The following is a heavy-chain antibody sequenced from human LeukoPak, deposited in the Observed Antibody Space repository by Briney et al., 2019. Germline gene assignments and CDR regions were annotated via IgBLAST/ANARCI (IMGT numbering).Heavy chain of an antibody. CDR2: IYYTGSS. J-gene: IGHJ6*02. V-gene: IGHV4-61*05. CDR1: GGSISSSSYY. CDR3: ARRPGTVINNSFYSGLDV. Sequence: PSETLSLTCTVSGGSISSSSYYWTWIRQSPGKGLEWIGYIYYTGSSNYNPSLKSRVTISLDASKNQFSLKLTSVTAADTAVYYCARRPGTVINNSFYSGLDVWGQGTTVTVSS. D-gene: IGHD4-23*01.